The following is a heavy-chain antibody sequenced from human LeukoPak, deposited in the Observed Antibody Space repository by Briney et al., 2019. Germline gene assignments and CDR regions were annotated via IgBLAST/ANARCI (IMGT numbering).Heavy chain of an antibody. CDR1: GFTFSSYG. J-gene: IGHJ3*02. CDR2: IRYDGSNK. V-gene: IGHV3-30*02. D-gene: IGHD1-14*01. CDR3: AKGPVDAIRNAFDI. Sequence: GGSLRLSCAASGFTFSSYGMHWVRQAPGKGLEWVAFIRYDGSNKYYADSVKGRFTISRDNSKNTLYLQMNSLRAEDTAVYYCAKGPVDAIRNAFDIWGQGTMVTVSP.